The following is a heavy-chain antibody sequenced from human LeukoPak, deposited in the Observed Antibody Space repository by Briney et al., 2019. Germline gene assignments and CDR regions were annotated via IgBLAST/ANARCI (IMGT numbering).Heavy chain of an antibody. CDR1: GGSISSGGYH. Sequence: PSQTLSLTCTVSGGSISSGGYHWSWIRQHPGKGLEWIGYIYYSGSTYYNPSLKSRVTISVDTSKNQFSLKLSSVTAADTAVYYCARVYYDSSGYFDYWGQGTLVTVSS. D-gene: IGHD3-22*01. CDR3: ARVYYDSSGYFDY. CDR2: IYYSGST. V-gene: IGHV4-31*03. J-gene: IGHJ4*02.